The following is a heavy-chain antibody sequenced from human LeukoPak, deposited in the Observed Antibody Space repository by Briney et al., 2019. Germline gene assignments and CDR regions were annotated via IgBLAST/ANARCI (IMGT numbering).Heavy chain of an antibody. CDR2: XXYDGSNK. J-gene: IGHJ6*04. V-gene: IGHV3-30*18. Sequence: GGSLRLSCAASGFTFSSYGMHWVRQAPGKGLXXXXXXXYDGSNKYYADSVKGRFTISRDNSKNTLYLQMNSLRAEDTAVYYCAKGLLNQIGYYYYGMDVWGKGTTVTVSS. CDR3: AKGLLNQIGYYYYGMDV. CDR1: GFTFSSYG. D-gene: IGHD1-14*01.